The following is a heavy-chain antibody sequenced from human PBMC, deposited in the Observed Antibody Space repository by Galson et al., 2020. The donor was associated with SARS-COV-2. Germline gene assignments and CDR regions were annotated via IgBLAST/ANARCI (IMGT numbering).Heavy chain of an antibody. CDR3: ARGRDNDVFSLDP. J-gene: IGHJ5*02. D-gene: IGHD3-9*01. CDR2: NYYRGAI. V-gene: IGHV4-59*02. Sequence: SQTLSLTCTVSGGSVSSDYWSWIRQPPGKGLEWIGYNYYRGAINYNPSLRSRVTISVDTSKNQISLKLSSVTAADTAVYYCARGRDNDVFSLDPWGQGTLVTVSS. CDR1: GGSVSSDY.